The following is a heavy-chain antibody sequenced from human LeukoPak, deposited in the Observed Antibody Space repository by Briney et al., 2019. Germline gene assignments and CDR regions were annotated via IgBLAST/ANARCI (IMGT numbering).Heavy chain of an antibody. CDR3: ARLRRDYYFDY. CDR1: GFTFSSYW. CDR2: FNGDDSGT. J-gene: IGHJ4*02. D-gene: IGHD3-3*01. V-gene: IGHV3-74*01. Sequence: PGGSLRLSCAASGFTFSSYWMHWARQAPGNGLVWVSYFNGDDSGTNHADSVQGRFTISRDNAKNTLYLQMNSLRAEDTAVYYCARLRRDYYFDYWGQGTLVTVSS.